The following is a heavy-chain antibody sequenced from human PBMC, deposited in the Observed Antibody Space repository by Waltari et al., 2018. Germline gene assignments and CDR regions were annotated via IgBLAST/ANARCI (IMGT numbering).Heavy chain of an antibody. Sequence: EVQLVQSGAEVKKPGESLRISCKGSGYSFTSYWISWVRQMPGKGLEGMGVIRPSYSDTNYSPSVQGHVTISADKSVSTAYLQWSSLKASDTAMYYCARSDSSSWWEIDYWGQGTLVTVSS. CDR1: GYSFTSYW. J-gene: IGHJ4*02. D-gene: IGHD6-13*01. CDR2: IRPSYSDT. V-gene: IGHV5-10-1*03. CDR3: ARSDSSSWWEIDY.